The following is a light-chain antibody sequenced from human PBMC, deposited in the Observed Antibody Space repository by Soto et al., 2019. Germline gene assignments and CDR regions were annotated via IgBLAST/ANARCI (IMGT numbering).Light chain of an antibody. CDR1: QSLVHSDGKAY. Sequence: DAVLTQSPLSLPVTRGQPAAISCRSSQSLVHSDGKAYLIWFQQRPGQSPRRLKYQVPRRYAGVPDRFSGSGSGTDFTLIISRLEAEDVGVYSCMQGTHWPWTFRQGTKV. J-gene: IGKJ1*01. CDR3: MQGTHWPWT. V-gene: IGKV2-30*02. CDR2: QVP.